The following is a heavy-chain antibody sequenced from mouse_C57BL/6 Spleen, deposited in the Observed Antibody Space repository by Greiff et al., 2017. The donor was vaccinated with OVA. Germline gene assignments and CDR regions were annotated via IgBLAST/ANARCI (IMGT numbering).Heavy chain of an antibody. CDR3: TRGTNLNFDY. J-gene: IGHJ2*01. CDR1: GYTFTDYE. Sequence: QVQLQQSGAELVRPGASVTLSCKASGYTFTDYEMHWVKQTPVHGLEWIGAIDPETGGTAYHQKFKGKAILTADKSSSTAYMELRSLTSEDAAVYYCTRGTNLNFDYWGQGTTLTVSS. CDR2: IDPETGGT. D-gene: IGHD4-1*01. V-gene: IGHV1-15*01.